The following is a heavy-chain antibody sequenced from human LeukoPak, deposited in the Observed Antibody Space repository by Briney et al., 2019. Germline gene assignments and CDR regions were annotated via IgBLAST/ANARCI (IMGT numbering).Heavy chain of an antibody. D-gene: IGHD6-19*01. J-gene: IGHJ6*03. CDR3: ASWAGTKDYYYMDV. CDR1: GYTFTSYG. V-gene: IGHV1-2*02. CDR2: INPNSGGT. Sequence: GASVKVSCKASGYTFTSYGISWVRQAPGQGLEWMGWINPNSGGTNYAQKFQGRVTMTRDTSISTAYMELSRLRSDDTAVYYCASWAGTKDYYYMDVWGKGTTVTISS.